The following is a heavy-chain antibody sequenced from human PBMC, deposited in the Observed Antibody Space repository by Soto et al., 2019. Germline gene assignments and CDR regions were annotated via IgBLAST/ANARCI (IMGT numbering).Heavy chain of an antibody. J-gene: IGHJ6*03. CDR2: INPNGGVT. CDR3: ARESGGATATLDYYYSTWT. CDR1: GDSFNDYY. V-gene: IGHV1-2*04. D-gene: IGHD5-12*01. Sequence: QVQLVQSGAEVRKPGASVTVSCRSSGDSFNDYYIHWVRQAPGQGFEWMGWINPNGGVTKYAQKFQGWVSMTRDTSIRTVYMQLSRLRSDDPAVYYCARESGGATATLDYYYSTWTCGAQGPRSPSP.